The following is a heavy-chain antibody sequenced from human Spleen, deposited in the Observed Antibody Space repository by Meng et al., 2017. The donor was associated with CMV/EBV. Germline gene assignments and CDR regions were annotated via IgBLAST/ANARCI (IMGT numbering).Heavy chain of an antibody. V-gene: IGHV5-51*01. Sequence: CKGSGYSLTSYWVGWVRQMPGKGLEWMGIIYPGDSDTRYSPSFQGQVTISADKSISTAYLQWSSLKASDTAMYYCARSAARSSPIDYWGQGTLVTVSS. CDR1: GYSLTSYW. D-gene: IGHD2-2*01. CDR3: ARSAARSSPIDY. CDR2: IYPGDSDT. J-gene: IGHJ4*02.